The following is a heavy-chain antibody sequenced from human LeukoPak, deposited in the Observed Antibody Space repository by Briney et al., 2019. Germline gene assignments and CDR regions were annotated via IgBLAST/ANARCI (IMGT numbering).Heavy chain of an antibody. Sequence: GGSLRLSCAASGFTFSSCGMHWVRQAPGKGLEWVAVISYDGSNKYYADSVKGRFTISRDNSKNTLFLEMNSLRAEDTAVYYCASGNSFDSWGQGTLVTVSS. CDR2: ISYDGSNK. J-gene: IGHJ4*02. D-gene: IGHD1/OR15-1a*01. CDR1: GFTFSSCG. V-gene: IGHV3-30*03. CDR3: ASGNSFDS.